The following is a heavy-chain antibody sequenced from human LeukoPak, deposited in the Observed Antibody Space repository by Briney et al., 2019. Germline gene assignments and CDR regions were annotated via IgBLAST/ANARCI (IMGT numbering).Heavy chain of an antibody. Sequence: ASETLSLTCAVSGGSISSGGYSWSWIRQPPGKGLEWIGYIYHSGSTYYNPSLKSRVTISVDRSKNQFSLKLSSVTAADTAVYYCARAAARGYNWFDPWGQGTLVTVSS. V-gene: IGHV4-30-2*01. D-gene: IGHD6-6*01. CDR2: IYHSGST. CDR3: ARAAARGYNWFDP. CDR1: GGSISSGGYS. J-gene: IGHJ5*02.